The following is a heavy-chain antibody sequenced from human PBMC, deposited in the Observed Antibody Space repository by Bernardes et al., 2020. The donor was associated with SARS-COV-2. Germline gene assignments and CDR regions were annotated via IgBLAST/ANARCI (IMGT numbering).Heavy chain of an antibody. J-gene: IGHJ6*04. CDR1: GFTFSSYG. Sequence: GGSLRLSRAASGFTFSSYGMHWVRQAPGKGLEWVAVIWYDGSTKYYADSVKGRFTISRDNSKDTLYLQMNSLRAEDSAVYYCARDGIVGAIDGLRAMDVWGKGTTVTVSS. V-gene: IGHV3-33*01. CDR2: IWYDGSTK. CDR3: ARDGIVGAIDGLRAMDV. D-gene: IGHD1-26*01.